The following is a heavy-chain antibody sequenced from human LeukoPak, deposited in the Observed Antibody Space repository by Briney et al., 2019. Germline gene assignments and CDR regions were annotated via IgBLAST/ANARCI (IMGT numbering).Heavy chain of an antibody. J-gene: IGHJ4*02. D-gene: IGHD2-2*01. CDR2: ISYDGSNK. CDR1: GFTFSSYA. V-gene: IGHV3-30*04. Sequence: GRSLRLSCAASGFTFSSYAMHWVRQASGKGLEWVAVISYDGSNKYYADSVKGRFTISRDNSKNTLYLQMNSLRAEDTAVYYCARGYQLLPPWGQGTLVTDSS. CDR3: ARGYQLLPP.